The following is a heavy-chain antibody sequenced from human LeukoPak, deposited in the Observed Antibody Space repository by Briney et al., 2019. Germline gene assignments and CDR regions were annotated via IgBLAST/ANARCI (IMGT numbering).Heavy chain of an antibody. D-gene: IGHD6-19*01. CDR1: GFTFSSYA. J-gene: IGHJ6*02. CDR3: AREGLYQQWLAWDYYHGMDV. Sequence: PGGSLRLSCAASGFTFSSYAMHWVRQAPGKGLEWVAVISYDGSNKYYADSVKGRFTISRDNSKNTLYLQMNSLRAEDTAVYYCAREGLYQQWLAWDYYHGMDVWGQGTTVTVSS. V-gene: IGHV3-30-3*01. CDR2: ISYDGSNK.